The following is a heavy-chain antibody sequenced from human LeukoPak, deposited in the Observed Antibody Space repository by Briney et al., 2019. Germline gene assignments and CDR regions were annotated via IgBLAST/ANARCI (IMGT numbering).Heavy chain of an antibody. V-gene: IGHV1-18*04. D-gene: IGHD1-26*01. Sequence: GASVKVSCKASGYTFTSHYMHWVRQAPGQGLEWMGWISTYNGDTNFAQKFQGRVTMTTDTSTNTAYMELRSLTSDDTAVYYCAHGSYYDYWGQGTLVTVSS. CDR2: ISTYNGDT. CDR3: AHGSYYDY. CDR1: GYTFTSHY. J-gene: IGHJ4*02.